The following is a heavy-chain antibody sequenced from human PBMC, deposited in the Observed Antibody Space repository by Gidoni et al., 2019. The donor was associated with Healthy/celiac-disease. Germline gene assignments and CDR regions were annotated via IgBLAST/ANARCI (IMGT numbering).Heavy chain of an antibody. CDR3: ARDGPGYSYGRVDY. CDR1: GFTFSDYY. J-gene: IGHJ4*02. CDR2: SSSSSSYT. D-gene: IGHD5-18*01. V-gene: IGHV3-11*05. Sequence: QVQLVESGGGLVKPGGSLRRSCAASGFTFSDYYMSWIRQAPGKGLEWVSYSSSSSSYTNYADSVKGRFTISRDNAKNSLYLQMNSLRAEDTAVYYCARDGPGYSYGRVDYWGQGTLVTVSS.